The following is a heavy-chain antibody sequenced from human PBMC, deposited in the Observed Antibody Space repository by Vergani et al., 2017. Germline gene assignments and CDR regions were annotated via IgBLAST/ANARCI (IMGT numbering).Heavy chain of an antibody. CDR2: IIPIFGTA. CDR1: GGPFSSYA. CDR3: ARTNYGGNVVWFDP. Sequence: QVHLVQSGAEVKKPGSSVKVSCKASGGPFSSYAISWARQAPGQGLEWMGRIIPIFGTANYAQKFQGRVTITADESTSTAYIELSSLRSEDTAVYYCARTNYGGNVVWFDPWGQGTLVTVSS. V-gene: IGHV1-69*13. J-gene: IGHJ5*02. D-gene: IGHD4-23*01.